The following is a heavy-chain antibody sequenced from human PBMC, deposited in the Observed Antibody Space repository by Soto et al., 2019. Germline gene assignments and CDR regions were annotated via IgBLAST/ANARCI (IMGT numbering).Heavy chain of an antibody. CDR1: GDSFCIYW. Sequence: EALKISCKGCGDSFCIYWCWWVRHMTGKSLEWMAIMYPDDSDIRYSPSFEAHVTISADKSTSTAFLQWSSLKASDTAMYYCATAYVYDFENSNYYRDAFDIWGQGTLVTVSS. J-gene: IGHJ3*02. D-gene: IGHD3-22*01. CDR2: MYPDDSDI. CDR3: ATAYVYDFENSNYYRDAFDI. V-gene: IGHV5-51*01.